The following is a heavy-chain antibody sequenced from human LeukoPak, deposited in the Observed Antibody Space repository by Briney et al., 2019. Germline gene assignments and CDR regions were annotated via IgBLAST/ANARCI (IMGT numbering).Heavy chain of an antibody. CDR3: ARDQRSESYYPWGWFDP. CDR1: GFAVSTNY. Sequence: GGSLRLSCAASGFAVSTNYLSWVRQAPGKGLEWVSVIYSDGSTYYTGSVKGRFTISRDNSKNTLYHQMNSLRPEDTAVYYCARDQRSESYYPWGWFDPWGQGTLVTVSS. CDR2: IYSDGST. J-gene: IGHJ5*02. D-gene: IGHD1-26*01. V-gene: IGHV3-66*02.